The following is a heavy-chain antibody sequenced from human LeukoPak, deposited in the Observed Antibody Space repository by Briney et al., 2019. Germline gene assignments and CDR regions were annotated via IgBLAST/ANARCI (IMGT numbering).Heavy chain of an antibody. CDR1: GFMFSTYG. D-gene: IGHD2-15*01. CDR2: IWFDGSNK. V-gene: IGHV3-33*01. J-gene: IGHJ4*02. CDR3: ARAVGPFDY. Sequence: GGSLRLSCAASGFMFSTYGMRWVRQAPGKGLEWVAVIWFDGSNKYYADSVKGRFTISRDNSRNTLFLQMNSLRVEDTAVYYCARAVGPFDYWGQGTLVTVSS.